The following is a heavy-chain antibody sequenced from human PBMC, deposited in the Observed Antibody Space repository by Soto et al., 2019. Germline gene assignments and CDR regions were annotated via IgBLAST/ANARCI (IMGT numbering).Heavy chain of an antibody. V-gene: IGHV3-30*03. CDR2: ISYDGSNK. CDR1: GFTFSSYG. D-gene: IGHD6-19*01. J-gene: IGHJ4*02. Sequence: GGSLRLSCAASGFTFSSYGMHWVRQAPGKGLEWVAVISYDGSNKYYADSVKGRFTISRDNSKNTLYLQMSSLRAEDTAVYYCARDFFIAVPGTFIWGQGTLVTVSS. CDR3: ARDFFIAVPGTFI.